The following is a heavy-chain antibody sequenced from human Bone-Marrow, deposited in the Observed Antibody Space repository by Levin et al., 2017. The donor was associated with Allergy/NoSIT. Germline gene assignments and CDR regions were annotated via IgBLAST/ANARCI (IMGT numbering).Heavy chain of an antibody. V-gene: IGHV4-34*01. J-gene: IGHJ6*03. Sequence: PSETLSLTCAVYGGSFSGYYWSWIRQPPGKGLEWIGEINHSGSTNYNPSLKSRVTISVDTSKNQFSLKLSSVTAADTAVYYCASIRWPRRPPSPRSGGARYYMDVWGKGTTVTVSS. CDR2: INHSGST. CDR3: ASIRWPRRPPSPRSGGARYYMDV. CDR1: GGSFSGYY. D-gene: IGHD3-16*01.